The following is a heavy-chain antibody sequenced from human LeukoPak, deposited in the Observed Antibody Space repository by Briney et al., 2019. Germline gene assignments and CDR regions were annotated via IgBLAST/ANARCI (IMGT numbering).Heavy chain of an antibody. V-gene: IGHV1-2*02. D-gene: IGHD2-2*01. J-gene: IGHJ5*02. Sequence: ASVKVSCKASGYTFTGYYMHWVRQAPGQGLEWMGWINPNSGGTNYAQKLQGRVTMTRDTSISTAYMELSRLRSDDTAVYYCARVAARYCSSTRCRRWFDPWGQGTLVTVSS. CDR1: GYTFTGYY. CDR2: INPNSGGT. CDR3: ARVAARYCSSTRCRRWFDP.